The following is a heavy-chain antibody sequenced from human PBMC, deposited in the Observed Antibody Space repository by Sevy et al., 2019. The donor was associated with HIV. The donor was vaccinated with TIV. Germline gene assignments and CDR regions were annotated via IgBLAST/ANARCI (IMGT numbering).Heavy chain of an antibody. CDR1: GYTFTNYG. V-gene: IGHV7-4-1*01. Sequence: ASVKVSCKGSGYTFTNYGFIWVRQAPGHGLEYMGRINTYSGNPTFAPGFAGRFVFSLDTSVSTAFLQIDSLKAEDTALYYCARAHYNYFDTWGQGSLVTVSS. CDR3: ARAHYNYFDT. D-gene: IGHD3-9*01. CDR2: INTYSGNP. J-gene: IGHJ4*02.